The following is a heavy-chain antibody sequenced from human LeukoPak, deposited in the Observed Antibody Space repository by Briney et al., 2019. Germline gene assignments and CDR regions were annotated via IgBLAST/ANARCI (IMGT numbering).Heavy chain of an antibody. D-gene: IGHD6-13*01. Sequence: SETLSLTCTVSGGSISSSSYYWGWIRQPPGKGLEWIGSIYYSGSTYYNPSLKSRVTISVDTSKNQFSLKLSSVTAADTAVYYCARASSSWGGDYWGQGTLVTVSS. CDR3: ARASSSWGGDY. J-gene: IGHJ4*02. CDR2: IYYSGST. V-gene: IGHV4-39*01. CDR1: GGSISSSSYY.